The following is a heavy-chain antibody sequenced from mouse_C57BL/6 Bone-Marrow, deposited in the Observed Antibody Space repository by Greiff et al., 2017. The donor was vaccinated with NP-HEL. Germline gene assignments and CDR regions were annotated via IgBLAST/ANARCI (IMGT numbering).Heavy chain of an antibody. CDR1: GYTFTSYW. CDR3: TRWGITTAPNYFDY. Sequence: DVHLVESGTVLARPGASVKMSCKTSGYTFTSYWMHWVKQRPGQGLEWIGAIYPGNSDTSYNQKFKGKAKLTAVTSASTAYMELSSLTNEDSAVYYCTRWGITTAPNYFDYWGQGTTLTVSS. D-gene: IGHD1-1*01. V-gene: IGHV1-5*01. CDR2: IYPGNSDT. J-gene: IGHJ2*01.